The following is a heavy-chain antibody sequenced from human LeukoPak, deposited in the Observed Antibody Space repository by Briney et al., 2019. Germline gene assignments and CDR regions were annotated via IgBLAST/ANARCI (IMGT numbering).Heavy chain of an antibody. V-gene: IGHV3-23*01. Sequence: PGGSLRLSCAASGFTFSTYAISWVRQAPGKGLEWVSGISGSSGSTYYADSVEGRFTISRDNSKSTLYLQVNSLRAEDTAVYYCAKRYYDSSGYFDAFDLWGQGTLVTVSS. CDR2: ISGSSGST. CDR3: AKRYYDSSGYFDAFDL. CDR1: GFTFSTYA. J-gene: IGHJ3*01. D-gene: IGHD3-22*01.